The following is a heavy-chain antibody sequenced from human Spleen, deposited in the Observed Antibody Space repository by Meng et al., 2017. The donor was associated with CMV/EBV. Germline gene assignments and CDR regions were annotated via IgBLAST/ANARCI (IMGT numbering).Heavy chain of an antibody. J-gene: IGHJ4*02. Sequence: SETLSLTCTVSGYAISSGYYWAWIRQPPGRGLEWIGSVFHSGITYYNPSLKSRVTISVDTSKNQFSLKLSSVTAADTAVYYCARATSHHYYFDFWGQGTLVTVSS. CDR1: GYAISSGYY. CDR2: VFHSGIT. V-gene: IGHV4-38-2*02. CDR3: ARATSHHYYFDF. D-gene: IGHD1-14*01.